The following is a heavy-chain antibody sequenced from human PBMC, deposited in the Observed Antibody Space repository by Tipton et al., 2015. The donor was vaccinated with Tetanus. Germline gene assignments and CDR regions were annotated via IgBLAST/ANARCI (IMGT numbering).Heavy chain of an antibody. CDR2: IYYSGRT. CDR3: ARGQLLSRDWFDP. Sequence: TLSLTCTVSGGSISSYYWSWIRQPPGKGLEWIGYIYYSGRTNYNPSLKSRVTISVDTSKNQFSLKLSSVTAADTAVYYCARGQLLSRDWFDPWGQGPLVNVSS. CDR1: GGSISSYY. V-gene: IGHV4-59*01. D-gene: IGHD2-2*01. J-gene: IGHJ5*02.